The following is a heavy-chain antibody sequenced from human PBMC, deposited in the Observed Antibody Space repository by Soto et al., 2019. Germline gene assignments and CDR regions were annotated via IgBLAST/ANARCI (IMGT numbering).Heavy chain of an antibody. CDR3: ASEPIFRGVLVSINNWFDP. D-gene: IGHD3-10*01. V-gene: IGHV3-33*01. Sequence: QVQLVESGGGVVQPGRSLRLSCAASGFTFSSYGMHWVRQAPGKGLEWVAVIWYDGSNKYYADSVKGRFTISRDNSKNTLYLPMNSLRAEDTAVYYCASEPIFRGVLVSINNWFDPWGQGTLVTVSS. CDR1: GFTFSSYG. CDR2: IWYDGSNK. J-gene: IGHJ5*02.